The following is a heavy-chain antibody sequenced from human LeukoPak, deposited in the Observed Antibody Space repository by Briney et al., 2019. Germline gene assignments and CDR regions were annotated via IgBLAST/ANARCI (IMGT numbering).Heavy chain of an antibody. CDR3: AKDPIAVAGTSLDY. Sequence: PGGSLRLSCAASGFTFSSYAMSWVRQAPGKGLEWVSAISGSGGSTYYADSVKGRFTISRDNSKNTLYLQMNGLRAEDTAVYYCAKDPIAVAGTSLDYWGQGTLVTVSS. J-gene: IGHJ4*02. CDR1: GFTFSSYA. CDR2: ISGSGGST. V-gene: IGHV3-23*01. D-gene: IGHD6-19*01.